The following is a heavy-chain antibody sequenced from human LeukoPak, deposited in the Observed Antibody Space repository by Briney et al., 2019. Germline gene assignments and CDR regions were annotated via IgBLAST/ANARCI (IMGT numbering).Heavy chain of an antibody. D-gene: IGHD3-22*01. Sequence: GGSLRLSCAASGFTFSSYSMNWVRQAPGKGLEWVSSISSSSSYIYYADSVKGRFTISRDNAKNSLYLQMNSLRAEDTAVYYCARVPRWYYDSSGYLMHYFDYWGQGTLVTVSS. CDR1: GFTFSSYS. CDR2: ISSSSSYI. J-gene: IGHJ4*02. CDR3: ARVPRWYYDSSGYLMHYFDY. V-gene: IGHV3-21*01.